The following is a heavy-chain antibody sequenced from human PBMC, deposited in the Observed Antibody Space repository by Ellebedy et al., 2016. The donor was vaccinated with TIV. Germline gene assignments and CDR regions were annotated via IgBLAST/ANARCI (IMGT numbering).Heavy chain of an antibody. CDR3: ARHSGSSWFNWFDP. J-gene: IGHJ5*02. V-gene: IGHV4-59*08. D-gene: IGHD6-13*01. CDR1: GGSISTYY. Sequence: SETLSLTXTVSGGSISTYYWSWIRQPPGKGLEWIGYIYYTGSTNYNPSLKSRVTISLDTSNNSISLKVKSVTAADTAVYFCARHSGSSWFNWFDPWGQGTLVTVSS. CDR2: IYYTGST.